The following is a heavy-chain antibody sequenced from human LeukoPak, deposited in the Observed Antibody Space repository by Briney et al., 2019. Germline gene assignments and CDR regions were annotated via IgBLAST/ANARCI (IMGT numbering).Heavy chain of an antibody. D-gene: IGHD3-10*01. CDR2: IYRSGGT. J-gene: IGHJ5*02. Sequence: SETLSLTCTVSGGSMSSYYWGWTRHPPGKGLEWIGYIYRSGGTNYNPSVRSRVSISLDTSKNQFSLKLSSVTAADTAVYYCAREMRAQGVTMVRGVRAKWFDPWGQGTLVTVSS. CDR1: GGSMSSYY. CDR3: AREMRAQGVTMVRGVRAKWFDP. V-gene: IGHV4-59*01.